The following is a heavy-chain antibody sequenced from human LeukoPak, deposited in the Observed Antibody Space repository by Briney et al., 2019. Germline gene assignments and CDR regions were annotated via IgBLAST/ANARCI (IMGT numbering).Heavy chain of an antibody. CDR2: ISGSGGST. D-gene: IGHD3-3*01. Sequence: QTGGSLRLSCAASGFTFSSYAMSWVRQAPGKGLGWVSAISGSGGSTYYADSVKGRFTISRDNSKNTLYLQMNSLRAEDTAVYYCAKSSSTYYDFWSGYYPFGYWGQGTLVTVSS. CDR1: GFTFSSYA. J-gene: IGHJ4*02. V-gene: IGHV3-23*01. CDR3: AKSSSTYYDFWSGYYPFGY.